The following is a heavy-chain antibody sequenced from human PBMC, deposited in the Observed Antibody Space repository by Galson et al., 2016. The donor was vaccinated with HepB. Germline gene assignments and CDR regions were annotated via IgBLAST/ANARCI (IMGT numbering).Heavy chain of an antibody. J-gene: IGHJ3*01. D-gene: IGHD5-12*01. V-gene: IGHV3-21*01. Sequence: SLRLSCAASGFTFSRYTMNWVRRAPGKGLEWVSSISTSSTYIYYADSMKGRFTISRDNAKKSLYLQMSSLRADDTDIYYCARESSGYDYDFDLWGQGTMVTVSS. CDR2: ISTSSTYI. CDR1: GFTFSRYT. CDR3: ARESSGYDYDFDL.